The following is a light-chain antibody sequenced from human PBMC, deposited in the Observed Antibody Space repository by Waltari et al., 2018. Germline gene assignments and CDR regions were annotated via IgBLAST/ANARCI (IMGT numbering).Light chain of an antibody. J-gene: IGLJ3*02. Sequence: QAGLTQPPSVPKGLRQPATLTCTGNNNNVGYEGATWLQQHQGHPPKLLFYRNNNRPSGISERFSASRSGSTASLTITGLQTEDEADYYCSAWDSSLSAWVFGGGTKLTVL. CDR2: RNN. CDR3: SAWDSSLSAWV. CDR1: NNNVGYEG. V-gene: IGLV10-54*04.